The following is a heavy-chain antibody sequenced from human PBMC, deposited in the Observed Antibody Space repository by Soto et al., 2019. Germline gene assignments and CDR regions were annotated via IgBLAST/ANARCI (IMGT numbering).Heavy chain of an antibody. CDR2: ISSNGGST. J-gene: IGHJ4*02. D-gene: IGHD2-15*01. Sequence: GGSLRLSCAASGFTFSSYAMHWVRQAPGKGLEYVSAISSNGGSTYYANSVKGRFTISRDNSKNTLYLQMGSLRAEDMAVYYCARQAGYCSGGSCYGYYFDYWGQGTLVTVSS. CDR1: GFTFSSYA. V-gene: IGHV3-64*01. CDR3: ARQAGYCSGGSCYGYYFDY.